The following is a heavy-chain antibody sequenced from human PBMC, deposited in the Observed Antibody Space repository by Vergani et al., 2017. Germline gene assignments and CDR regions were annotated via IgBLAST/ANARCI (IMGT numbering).Heavy chain of an antibody. CDR1: GYTFNSYG. CDR3: ARGVTTVVSPDHYYYYVVV. D-gene: IGHD4-23*01. Sequence: QVQLVQSGAEVKKPGASVKVSCKASGYTFNSYGISWVRQAPGQGLEWMGWISGYNGNTNYAQKFQGRVTMTTDTSTSTAYMELRSLRSDDTAVYYCARGVTTVVSPDHYYYYVVVWGKGTAVTVSS. J-gene: IGHJ6*03. CDR2: ISGYNGNT. V-gene: IGHV1-18*01.